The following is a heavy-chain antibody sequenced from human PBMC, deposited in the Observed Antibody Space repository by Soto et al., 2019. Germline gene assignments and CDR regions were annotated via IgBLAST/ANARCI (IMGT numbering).Heavy chain of an antibody. J-gene: IGHJ4*02. CDR2: IIPIFGTA. V-gene: IGHV1-69*13. CDR1: GGTFSSYA. D-gene: IGHD4-17*01. Sequence: ASVKVSCKASGGTFSSYAISWVRQAPGQGLEWMGGIIPIFGTANYAQKFQGRVTITADESTSTAYMELSSLRSEDTAVYYCARAARHDYGDYDPSFDYWGQGTLVTVSS. CDR3: ARAARHDYGDYDPSFDY.